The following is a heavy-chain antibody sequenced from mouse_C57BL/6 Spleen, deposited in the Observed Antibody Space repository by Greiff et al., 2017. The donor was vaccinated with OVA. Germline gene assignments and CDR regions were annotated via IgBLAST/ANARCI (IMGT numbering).Heavy chain of an antibody. CDR3: TTTTVVAPHY. Sequence: EVKLQQSGAELVRPGASVKLSCTASGFNIKDYYMHWVKQRPEQGLEWIGRIDPEDGDTEYAPKFQGQATMTADTSSNTAYLQLSSLTSEDTAVYYCTTTTVVAPHYWGQGTTLTVSS. CDR2: IDPEDGDT. J-gene: IGHJ2*01. D-gene: IGHD1-1*01. CDR1: GFNIKDYY. V-gene: IGHV14-1*01.